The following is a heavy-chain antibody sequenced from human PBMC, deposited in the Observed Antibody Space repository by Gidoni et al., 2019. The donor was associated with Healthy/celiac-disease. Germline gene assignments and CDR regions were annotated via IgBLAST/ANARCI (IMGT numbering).Heavy chain of an antibody. Sequence: QVQLQESGPGLVKPSQTLSRTCTVSGCSISSGSYYWSWIRQPAGKGLEWIGRIYTSGSTTYNPSLKSRVTISADTSKTQFSLKLSSVTAADPAVYYCARTYCSGGSCFFDYWGQGTLVTVSS. CDR1: GCSISSGSYY. V-gene: IGHV4-61*02. J-gene: IGHJ4*02. D-gene: IGHD2-15*01. CDR3: ARTYCSGGSCFFDY. CDR2: IYTSGST.